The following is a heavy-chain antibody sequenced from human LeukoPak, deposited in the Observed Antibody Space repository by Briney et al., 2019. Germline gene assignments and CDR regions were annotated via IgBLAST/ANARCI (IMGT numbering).Heavy chain of an antibody. J-gene: IGHJ4*02. CDR3: ARRGAVAGTIDY. Sequence: GGSLRLSCAASGFTFSSYGMHWVRQAPGKGLEWVAFIRYDGSNKYYADSVKGRFTISRDNSKNTLYLQMNSLRAEDTAVYYCARRGAVAGTIDYWGQGALVTVSS. V-gene: IGHV3-30*02. CDR2: IRYDGSNK. CDR1: GFTFSSYG. D-gene: IGHD6-19*01.